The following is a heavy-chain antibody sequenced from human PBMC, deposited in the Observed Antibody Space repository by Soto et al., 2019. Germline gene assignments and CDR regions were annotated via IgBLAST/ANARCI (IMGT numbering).Heavy chain of an antibody. CDR2: ISGSGGST. J-gene: IGHJ1*01. V-gene: IGHV3-23*01. CDR3: AEDVGNSSGYPFQH. Sequence: GGSLRLSCAASGFTFSSYAMSWVRQAPGKGLEWVSAISGSGGSTYYADSVKGRFTISRDNSKNTLYLQMNSLGAEDTAVYYCAEDVGNSSGYPFQHWGQGTLVTVSS. D-gene: IGHD3-22*01. CDR1: GFTFSSYA.